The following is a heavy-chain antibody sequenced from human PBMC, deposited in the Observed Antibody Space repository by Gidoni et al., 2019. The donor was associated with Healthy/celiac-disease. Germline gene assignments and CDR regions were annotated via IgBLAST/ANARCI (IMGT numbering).Heavy chain of an antibody. Sequence: GGLVKPGGSLRLSCAASGFTFSNAWMNWVRQAPGKGLEWVGRIKSKTDGGTTDYAAPVKGRFTISRDDSKNTLYLQMNSLKTEDTAVYYCTTSYYDYVWGSYRRYFDYWGQGTLVTVSS. J-gene: IGHJ4*02. D-gene: IGHD3-16*02. CDR2: IKSKTDGGTT. CDR1: GFTFSNAW. V-gene: IGHV3-15*07. CDR3: TTSYYDYVWGSYRRYFDY.